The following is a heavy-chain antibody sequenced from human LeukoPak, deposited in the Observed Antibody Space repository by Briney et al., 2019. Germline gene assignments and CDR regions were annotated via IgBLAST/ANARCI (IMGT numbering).Heavy chain of an antibody. CDR2: IYTSGST. Sequence: SETLSLTCTVSGGSISSYYWSWIRQPPGKGLEWIGYIYTSGSTNYNPSLKSRVTISVDTSKNQISLKLSSVTAADTAVYYCATNSYGRPFDYWGQGTLVTVSS. V-gene: IGHV4-4*09. D-gene: IGHD5-18*01. J-gene: IGHJ4*02. CDR1: GGSISSYY. CDR3: ATNSYGRPFDY.